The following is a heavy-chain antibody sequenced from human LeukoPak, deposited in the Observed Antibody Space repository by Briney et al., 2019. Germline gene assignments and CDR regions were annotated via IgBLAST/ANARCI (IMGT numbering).Heavy chain of an antibody. V-gene: IGHV3-7*05. CDR3: AREVYEYYFDY. Sequence: GGALRLSCAASGFTLSSYWMSWVRQAPGKGLEWVANIKQDGSEKYYVDSVKGRFTISRDNAKNSLYLQMNSLRAEDTAVYYCAREVYEYYFDYWGQGTLVTVSS. D-gene: IGHD1-14*01. CDR2: IKQDGSEK. J-gene: IGHJ4*02. CDR1: GFTLSSYW.